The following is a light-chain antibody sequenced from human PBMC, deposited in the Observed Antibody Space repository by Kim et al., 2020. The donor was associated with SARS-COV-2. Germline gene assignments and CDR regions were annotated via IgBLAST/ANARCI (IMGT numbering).Light chain of an antibody. CDR1: TRDVALYNY. Sequence: QSVVTQPASVSGSPGQSITISCTGTTRDVALYNYVSWYQQHPGKAPKVLIYDVINRPSGVSDRFSGSKSGNTASLTISGLLPDDEADYYCTSYTTDFTYVFGTGTKVTVL. V-gene: IGLV2-14*03. J-gene: IGLJ1*01. CDR2: DVI. CDR3: TSYTTDFTYV.